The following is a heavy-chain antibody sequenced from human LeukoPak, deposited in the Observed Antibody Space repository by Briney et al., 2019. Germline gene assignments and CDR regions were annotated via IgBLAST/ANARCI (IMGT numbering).Heavy chain of an antibody. CDR3: ARGIPGDSSGYPRGSFSY. J-gene: IGHJ4*02. V-gene: IGHV3-20*04. CDR1: GFTFDDYG. D-gene: IGHD3-22*01. CDR2: INWNGGST. Sequence: GGSLRLSCAASGFTFDDYGMSWVRQAPGKGLEWVSGINWNGGSTGYADSVKGRFTISRDNAKNSLYLQMNSLRAEDTALYYCARGIPGDSSGYPRGSFSYWGQGTLVTVSS.